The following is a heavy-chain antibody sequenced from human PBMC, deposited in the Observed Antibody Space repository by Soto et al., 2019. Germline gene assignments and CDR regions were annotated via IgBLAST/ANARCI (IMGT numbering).Heavy chain of an antibody. CDR1: GDTFTDYY. J-gene: IGHJ4*02. Sequence: GASVKVSCKASGDTFTDYYIHWVRQAPGQGLEWMGTVNPSGGHTTYAQHFLGRVTMTRDTSTSTLYMELTSLTSDDTAIYYCARRGHVVVVTAALDYWGQGTLVT. CDR3: ARRGHVVVVTAALDY. CDR2: VNPSGGHT. D-gene: IGHD2-21*02. V-gene: IGHV1-46*01.